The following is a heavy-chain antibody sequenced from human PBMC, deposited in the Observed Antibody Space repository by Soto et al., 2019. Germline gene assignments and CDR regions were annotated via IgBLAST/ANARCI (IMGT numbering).Heavy chain of an antibody. D-gene: IGHD3-22*01. V-gene: IGHV3-30-3*01. CDR2: ISYDGSNK. J-gene: IGHJ3*02. Sequence: QVQLVASGGGVVQPGRSLRLSCAASGFTFSSYAMHWVRQAPGKGLEWVAVISYDGSNKYYADSVKGRFTISRDNSKNTLYLQMNSLRAEDTAVYYCARTSSTYYYDSSGRRAFDIWGQGTMVTVSS. CDR1: GFTFSSYA. CDR3: ARTSSTYYYDSSGRRAFDI.